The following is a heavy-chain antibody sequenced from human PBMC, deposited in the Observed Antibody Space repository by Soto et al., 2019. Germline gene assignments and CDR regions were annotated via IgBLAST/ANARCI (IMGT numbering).Heavy chain of an antibody. CDR2: IYYSGST. J-gene: IGHJ3*02. Sequence: QVQLQESGPGLVKPSQTLSLTCTVSGGSFSSGDYYWSWIRQPPGKGLEWIGYIYYSGSTYYNPSLKSPVTISVDTSKNQFSLKLSSVTAADTAMYYCARVLAYDAFDIWGQGTMVTVSS. CDR1: GGSFSSGDYY. CDR3: ARVLAYDAFDI. V-gene: IGHV4-30-4*01.